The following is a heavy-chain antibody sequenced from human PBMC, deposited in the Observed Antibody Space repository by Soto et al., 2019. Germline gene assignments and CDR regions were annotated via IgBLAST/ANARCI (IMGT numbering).Heavy chain of an antibody. J-gene: IGHJ4*02. CDR3: ARGWNNPGYLDS. Sequence: QVRLVESGGGVVQPGRSHRLSCAASGFDFSRYAMHWVRQAPGKGLEWMAVIAYDGSGESYSDSVKGRFTISRDNAIDILYLQMNSLKTEDTAIYYCARGWNNPGYLDSWGLGTLITVSS. D-gene: IGHD1-1*01. CDR1: GFDFSRYA. CDR2: IAYDGSGE. V-gene: IGHV3-30*04.